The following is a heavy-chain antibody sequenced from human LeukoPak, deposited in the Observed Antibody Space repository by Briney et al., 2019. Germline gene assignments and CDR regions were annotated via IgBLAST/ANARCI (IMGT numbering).Heavy chain of an antibody. CDR3: ARVSYASGAFDI. CDR1: GYTFTSYD. J-gene: IGHJ3*02. CDR2: MNPNSGNT. V-gene: IGHV1-8*01. D-gene: IGHD2-2*01. Sequence: GASMKVSCKASGYTFTSYDINWVRQATGQGLEWMGWMNPNSGNTGYAQKFQGRVTITRDTSASTAYMELSSLRSEDTAVYYCARVSYASGAFDIWGQGTTVTVSS.